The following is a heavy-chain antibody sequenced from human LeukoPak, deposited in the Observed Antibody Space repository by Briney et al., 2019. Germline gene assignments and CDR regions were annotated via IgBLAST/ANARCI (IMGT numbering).Heavy chain of an antibody. J-gene: IGHJ4*02. CDR3: ARGAGDHKDY. CDR1: GGSFSGYY. CDR2: INHSGST. D-gene: IGHD4-17*01. Sequence: SETLSLTCAVYGGSFSGYYWSWIRQPPGKGLEWIGEINHSGSTNYNPSLKSRVTISVDTSKNQFSLKLSSVTAADTAVYYCARGAGDHKDYWGQGTLVTVSS. V-gene: IGHV4-34*01.